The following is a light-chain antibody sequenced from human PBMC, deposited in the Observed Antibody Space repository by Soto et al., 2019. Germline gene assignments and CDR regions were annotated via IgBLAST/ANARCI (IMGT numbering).Light chain of an antibody. J-gene: IGLJ1*01. V-gene: IGLV1-44*01. CDR2: SNN. CDR1: SSDIGRNI. CDR3: AAWDDSLNVYV. Sequence: QSVLTQPPSASGTPGQRVTLSCSGSSSDIGRNIVNWYQQLPGTAPKLLIYSNNQRPSGVPDRFSGSKSGTSASLAISGLQSEDEADYYCAAWDDSLNVYVFGTGTKVTVL.